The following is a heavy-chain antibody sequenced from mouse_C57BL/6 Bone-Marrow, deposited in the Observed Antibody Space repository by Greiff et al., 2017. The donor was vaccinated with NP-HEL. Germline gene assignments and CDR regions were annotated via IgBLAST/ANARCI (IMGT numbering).Heavy chain of an antibody. Sequence: VQLQQSGAELVRPGASVKLSCTASGFNIKDDYMHWVKQRPEQGLEWIGWIDPENGDNEYASKFPGKATITADTTSTTAYLQLSSLPSEDTAVYYCTTRGYGSWYFDVWGTGTTVTVSS. CDR3: TTRGYGSWYFDV. V-gene: IGHV14-4*01. D-gene: IGHD1-1*01. J-gene: IGHJ1*03. CDR2: IDPENGDN. CDR1: GFNIKDDY.